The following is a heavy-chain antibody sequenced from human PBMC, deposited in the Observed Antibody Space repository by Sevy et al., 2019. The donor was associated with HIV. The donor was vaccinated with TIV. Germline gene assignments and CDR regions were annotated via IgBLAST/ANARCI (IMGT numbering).Heavy chain of an antibody. V-gene: IGHV3-74*01. D-gene: IGHD3-16*01. CDR2: INSDGQST. J-gene: IGHJ5*02. CDR1: GFTLGSRW. CDR3: EIRSRGTCGS. Sequence: GGSLRLSCAGSGFTLGSRWMHWVRQLPGKGLVWVSRINSDGQSTDYADSVKGRFTIARDNAKNTLYLQMNGLRAEDTAIYYCEIRSRGTCGSWGQGTLVTVSS.